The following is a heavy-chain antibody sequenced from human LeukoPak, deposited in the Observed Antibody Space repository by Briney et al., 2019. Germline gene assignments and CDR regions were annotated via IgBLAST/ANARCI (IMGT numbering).Heavy chain of an antibody. CDR1: GFTFSSYG. D-gene: IGHD3-22*01. Sequence: GGSLRLSCAASGFTFSSYGMHWVRQAPGKGLEWVAFVRYDGSNKYYADSVKGRLTISRDNSKNTLYLQMNSLRAEDTAVYYCAKDPTYDSSGSPGGGLDYWGQGTLVTVSS. V-gene: IGHV3-30*02. CDR3: AKDPTYDSSGSPGGGLDY. CDR2: VRYDGSNK. J-gene: IGHJ4*02.